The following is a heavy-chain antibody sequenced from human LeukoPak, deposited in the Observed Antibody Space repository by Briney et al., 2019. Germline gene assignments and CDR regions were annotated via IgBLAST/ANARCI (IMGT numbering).Heavy chain of an antibody. Sequence: GGSLRLSCAASGFTVSSNYMSWVRQAPGKGLEWVSVICSGGSTYYADSVKGRFTISRDNSKNTLYLQMNSLRAEDTAVYYCARLYYYGRAGDYWGQGTLVTVSS. J-gene: IGHJ4*02. D-gene: IGHD3-10*01. V-gene: IGHV3-53*01. CDR2: ICSGGST. CDR3: ARLYYYGRAGDY. CDR1: GFTVSSNY.